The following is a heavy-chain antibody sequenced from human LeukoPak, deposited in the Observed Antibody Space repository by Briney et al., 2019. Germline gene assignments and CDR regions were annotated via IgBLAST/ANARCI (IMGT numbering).Heavy chain of an antibody. Sequence: GGSLRLSCAASGFTFSSYAMSWVRQAPGKGLEWVSAISGSGGSTYYADSVKGRFTISRDKSKNTPYLQMNSLRAEDTAVYYCAKAPSWYSSSSLDYWGQGTLVTVSS. J-gene: IGHJ4*02. V-gene: IGHV3-23*01. CDR1: GFTFSSYA. CDR3: AKAPSWYSSSSLDY. CDR2: ISGSGGST. D-gene: IGHD6-6*01.